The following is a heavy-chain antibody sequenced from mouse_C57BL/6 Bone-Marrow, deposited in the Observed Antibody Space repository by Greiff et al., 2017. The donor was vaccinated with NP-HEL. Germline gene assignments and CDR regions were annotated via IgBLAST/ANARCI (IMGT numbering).Heavy chain of an antibody. J-gene: IGHJ4*01. CDR1: GFTFSDYY. CDR2: ISNGGGST. Sequence: EVMLVESGGGLVQPGGSLKLSCAASGFTFSDYYMYWVRQTPEKRLEWVAYISNGGGSTYYPDTVKGRFTISRDNAKNTLYLQMSRLKSEDTAMYYCARHGGYSYAMDYWGQGTSVTVSS. V-gene: IGHV5-12*01. D-gene: IGHD2-3*01. CDR3: ARHGGYSYAMDY.